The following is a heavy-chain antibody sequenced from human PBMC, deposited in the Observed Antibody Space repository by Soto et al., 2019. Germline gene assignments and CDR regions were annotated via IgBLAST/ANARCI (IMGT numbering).Heavy chain of an antibody. V-gene: IGHV3-48*03. D-gene: IGHD7-27*01. Sequence: EVRLVESGGDLVTSGGSLRLSCVGSGFLFRNYEMNWVRQAPGKGLEWLAHISTTGGHVSESDSVKGRFTISRDNTKHTLYLQMNSLRTEDTGAYYCVSQPHWARLFESWGQGTLVNVSS. CDR3: VSQPHWARLFES. CDR2: ISTTGGHV. CDR1: GFLFRNYE. J-gene: IGHJ4*02.